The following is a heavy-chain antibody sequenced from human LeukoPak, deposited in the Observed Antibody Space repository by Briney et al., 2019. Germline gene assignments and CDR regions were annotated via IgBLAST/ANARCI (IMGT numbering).Heavy chain of an antibody. V-gene: IGHV3-7*01. D-gene: IGHD6-6*01. Sequence: GSLRLSCAASGFTLSTSWMTWVRQAPGKGLEWVANIKQDGSEKFYVDSVKGRFTISRDNAKNSLDLQMNSLRVEDTAVYYCAGYSSSSLWSFQHWGQGTLVTVSS. J-gene: IGHJ1*01. CDR2: IKQDGSEK. CDR1: GFTLSTSW. CDR3: AGYSSSSLWSFQH.